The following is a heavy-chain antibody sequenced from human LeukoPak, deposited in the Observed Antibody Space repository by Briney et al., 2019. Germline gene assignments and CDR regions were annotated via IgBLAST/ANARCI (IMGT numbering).Heavy chain of an antibody. V-gene: IGHV3-9*01. CDR3: AKDGGQLARNYYYGMDV. CDR2: ISWNRGSI. D-gene: IGHD6-13*01. CDR1: GFTFDDYA. J-gene: IGHJ6*02. Sequence: PGGSLRLSCAASGFTFDDYAMHWVRQAPGKGLEWVSGISWNRGSIGYADSVKGRFTISRDNAKNSLYLQMNSLRAEDTALYYCAKDGGQLARNYYYGMDVWGQGTTVTVSS.